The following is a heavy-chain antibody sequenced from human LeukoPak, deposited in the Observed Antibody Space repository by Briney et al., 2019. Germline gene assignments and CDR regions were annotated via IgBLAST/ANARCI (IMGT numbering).Heavy chain of an antibody. CDR3: ARVREFCSGGSCYIYFDY. Sequence: SGTLSLTCAVSGGSISSSDWWTWVRQPPGKGLDWVGEIYHSGSTNYNPSLKSRLSMSLDKSENQFSLKLSSVTAADTAVYYCARVREFCSGGSCYIYFDYWGQGTLVTVSS. J-gene: IGHJ4*02. V-gene: IGHV4-4*02. D-gene: IGHD2-15*01. CDR2: IYHSGST. CDR1: GGSISSSDW.